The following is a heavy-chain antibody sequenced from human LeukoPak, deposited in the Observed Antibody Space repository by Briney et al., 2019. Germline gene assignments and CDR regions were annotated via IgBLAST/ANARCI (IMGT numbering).Heavy chain of an antibody. V-gene: IGHV1-24*01. CDR2: FDPEDGET. J-gene: IGHJ4*02. CDR1: GYTFTGYY. CDR3: ATDHY. Sequence: ASVKVSCKASGYTFTGYYMHWVRQAPGQGLEWMGGFDPEDGETIYAQKFQGRVTMTEDTSTDTAYMELSSLRSEDTAVYYCATDHYWGQGTLVTVSS.